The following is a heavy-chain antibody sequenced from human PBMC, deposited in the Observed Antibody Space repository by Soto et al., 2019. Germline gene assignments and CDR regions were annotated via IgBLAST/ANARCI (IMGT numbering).Heavy chain of an antibody. CDR3: ARARGSGWVPYYYYYGMDV. D-gene: IGHD6-19*01. J-gene: IGHJ6*02. CDR1: GYTFTSYG. CDR2: ISAYNGNT. V-gene: IGHV1-18*04. Sequence: GASVKVSCKASGYTFTSYGISWVRQAPGQGLEWMGWISAYNGNTNYAQKLQGRVTMTTDTSTNTAYMELRSLRSDDTAVYYCARARGSGWVPYYYYYGMDVWGQGTTVTVSS.